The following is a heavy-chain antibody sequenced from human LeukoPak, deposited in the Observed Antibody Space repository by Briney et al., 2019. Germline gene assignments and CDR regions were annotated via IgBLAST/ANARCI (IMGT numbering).Heavy chain of an antibody. Sequence: GGSLRLSCAASGFTLSTYWMTWLRQPPGKGPEWVANIKQDGSDKYYVDSVKGRFTVSRDNAKNSLYLQMNSLRAEDTAVYFCARGVSGSSLFWIFWGQGTLVTVSS. CDR1: GFTLSTYW. D-gene: IGHD3-10*01. J-gene: IGHJ1*01. V-gene: IGHV3-7*03. CDR2: IKQDGSDK. CDR3: ARGVSGSSLFWIF.